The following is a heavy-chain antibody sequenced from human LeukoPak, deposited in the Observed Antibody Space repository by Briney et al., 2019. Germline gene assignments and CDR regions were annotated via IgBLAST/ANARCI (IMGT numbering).Heavy chain of an antibody. D-gene: IGHD3-22*01. CDR3: AKVAWMYYYDSSGYYLGDLDY. J-gene: IGHJ4*02. CDR2: IRYDGSNK. CDR1: GFTFRSYG. V-gene: IGHV3-30*02. Sequence: GGSLRLSCAASGFTFRSYGMHWVRQAPGKGLEWVAFIRYDGSNKYYADSVKGRFTISRDNSKNTLYLQMNSLRAEDTAVYYCAKVAWMYYYDSSGYYLGDLDYWGQGTLVTVSS.